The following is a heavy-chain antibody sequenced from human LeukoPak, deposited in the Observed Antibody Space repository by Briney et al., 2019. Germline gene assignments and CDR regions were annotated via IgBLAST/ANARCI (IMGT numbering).Heavy chain of an antibody. CDR3: ARRPWSSSWYFDY. J-gene: IGHJ4*02. V-gene: IGHV4-59*08. CDR2: IYYSGRT. Sequence: SETLSLTCTVSGGSISSYYWSWIRQPPGKGLEWIGSIYYSGRTNYNPSLRSRVTISVDTSKNQFSLKLSSVTAADTAVYYCARRPWSSSWYFDYWGQGTLVTVSS. CDR1: GGSISSYY. D-gene: IGHD6-13*01.